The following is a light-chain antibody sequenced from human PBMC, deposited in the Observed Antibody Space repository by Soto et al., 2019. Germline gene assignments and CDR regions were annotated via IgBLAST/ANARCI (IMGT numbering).Light chain of an antibody. V-gene: IGKV1-5*01. CDR1: QSVSDW. J-gene: IGKJ1*01. CDR2: DAS. CDR3: QQYNSYWT. Sequence: DIQMTQSPSTLAASVGDSVSVTCRASQSVSDWLAWFQQKPGKAPKVLIYDASTLESGVPSRFSGSGSGTEFTLTISSLQPDDFATYYCQQYNSYWTFGQGTKVDIK.